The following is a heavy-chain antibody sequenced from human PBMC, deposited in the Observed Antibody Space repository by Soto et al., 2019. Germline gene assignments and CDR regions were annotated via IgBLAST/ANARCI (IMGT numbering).Heavy chain of an antibody. CDR2: VKQDGSEK. D-gene: IGHD3-3*01. Sequence: GGSLRLSCAASGFTFSSYWMSWVRQAPGKGLEWVANVKQDGSEKYYVDSVKGRFTISRDNAKNSLYLQMNSLRAEDTAVYYCARAQYYDFWRDYYYYYMDVWGKGTTVTV. J-gene: IGHJ6*03. V-gene: IGHV3-7*01. CDR3: ARAQYYDFWRDYYYYYMDV. CDR1: GFTFSSYW.